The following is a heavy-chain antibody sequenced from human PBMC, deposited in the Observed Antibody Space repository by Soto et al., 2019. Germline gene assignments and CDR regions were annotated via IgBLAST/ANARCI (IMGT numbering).Heavy chain of an antibody. Sequence: SETLSLTCTVSGGSISSYYWSWIRQPAGKGLEWIGRIYTSGSTNYNPSLKSRVTMSVDTSKNQFSLKLSSVTAADTAVYYCARDAVAAEYYYYGMDVWGQGTTVTVSS. CDR1: GGSISSYY. CDR3: ARDAVAAEYYYYGMDV. CDR2: IYTSGST. D-gene: IGHD6-13*01. J-gene: IGHJ6*02. V-gene: IGHV4-4*07.